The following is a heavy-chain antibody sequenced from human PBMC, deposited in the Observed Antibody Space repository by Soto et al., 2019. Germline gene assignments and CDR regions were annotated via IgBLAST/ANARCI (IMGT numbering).Heavy chain of an antibody. CDR1: GFTLSGYA. CDR3: ARRARPDFYYMDV. CDR2: ISSNGVGT. D-gene: IGHD6-6*01. J-gene: IGHJ6*03. V-gene: IGHV3-64*01. Sequence: EVQLAESGGDLAQPGGSLRLSCAASGFTLSGYAMDWVRQAPGKGLEYVSGISSNGVGTYYANSVQVRFTISRDNSKNTVYLQMGSLRPEDMAVYYCARRARPDFYYMDVWGKGTTVTVSS.